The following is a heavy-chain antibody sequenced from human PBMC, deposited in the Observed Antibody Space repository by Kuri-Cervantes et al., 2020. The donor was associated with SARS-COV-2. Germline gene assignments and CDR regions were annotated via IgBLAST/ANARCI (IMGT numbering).Heavy chain of an antibody. CDR2: ISYDGSNK. V-gene: IGHV3-30-3*01. D-gene: IGHD1-26*01. J-gene: IGHJ4*02. Sequence: GESLKISCAASGFTFSSYAMHWVRQAPGKGLEWVAVISYDGSNKYYADSVKGRFTISRDNSKNTLYLEMDSLRAEDTALYYCAKGALCEKCVISEEPFDYWGQGTLVTVSS. CDR1: GFTFSSYA. CDR3: AKGALCEKCVISEEPFDY.